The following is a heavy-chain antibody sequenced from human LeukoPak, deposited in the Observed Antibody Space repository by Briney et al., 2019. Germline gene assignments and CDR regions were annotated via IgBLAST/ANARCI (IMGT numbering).Heavy chain of an antibody. CDR2: ISHSGST. D-gene: IGHD2-21*01. CDR1: GGSFSGYY. CDR3: ARHSPGSRGVDC. Sequence: SETLSLTCYVYGGSFSGYYWIWIRQPPGKGLEWIGEISHSGSTKYNPSLKSRVTISLDTSKNQFFLKVTSVTAADTAVYYCARHSPGSRGVDCWGQGALVTVSS. V-gene: IGHV4-34*01. J-gene: IGHJ4*02.